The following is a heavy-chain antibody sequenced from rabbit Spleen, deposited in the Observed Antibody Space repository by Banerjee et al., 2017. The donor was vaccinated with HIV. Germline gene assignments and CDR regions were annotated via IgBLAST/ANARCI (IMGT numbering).Heavy chain of an antibody. CDR1: GIDFNSNYW. D-gene: IGHD1-1*01. V-gene: IGHV1S45*01. J-gene: IGHJ6*01. Sequence: QEKLVESGGGMVQPGGSLTLSWKASGIDFNSNYWLCWVRQAPGKGLEWITCIYVSSDNTYYASWAKGRFTISKTSSTTVTLQVTSLTTADTATYFCARAPDSGYWAVALDLWGPGTLVTVS. CDR3: ARAPDSGYWAVALDL. CDR2: IYVSSDNT.